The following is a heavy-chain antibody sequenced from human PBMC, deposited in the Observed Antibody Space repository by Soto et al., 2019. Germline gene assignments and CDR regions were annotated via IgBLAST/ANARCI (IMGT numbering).Heavy chain of an antibody. CDR1: GYTFTSYG. D-gene: IGHD3-10*01. CDR2: ISAYNGNT. Sequence: VASVKVSCKASGYTFTSYGISWVRQAPGQGLEWMGWISAYNGNTNYAQKLQGRVTMTTDTSTSTAYMELRSLRSDDTAVYYCARDQSDYYGSGREFDPWGQGTLVTVSS. V-gene: IGHV1-18*01. CDR3: ARDQSDYYGSGREFDP. J-gene: IGHJ5*02.